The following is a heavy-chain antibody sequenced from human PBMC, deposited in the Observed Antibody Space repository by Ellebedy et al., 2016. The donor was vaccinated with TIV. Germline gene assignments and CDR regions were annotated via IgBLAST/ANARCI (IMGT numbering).Heavy chain of an antibody. CDR2: INHDGGEN. Sequence: GESLKISCAASGFSFSSYWMNWVRQAPGKGLEWVANINHDGGENSYVGSVKGRFTISRDNAKNSLYLQMNSLRAEDTAVYYCAAAHYYFYGKDVWGQGTRVTVSS. CDR3: AAAHYYFYGKDV. V-gene: IGHV3-7*01. J-gene: IGHJ6*02. D-gene: IGHD2-15*01. CDR1: GFSFSSYW.